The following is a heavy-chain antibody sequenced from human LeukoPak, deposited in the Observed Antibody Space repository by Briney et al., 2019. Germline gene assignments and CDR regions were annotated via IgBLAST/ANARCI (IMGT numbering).Heavy chain of an antibody. V-gene: IGHV4-39*07. D-gene: IGHD6-13*01. CDR1: GGSISSSSYY. J-gene: IGHJ4*02. CDR3: ARVWIAAAAPDY. Sequence: SETLSLTCTVSGGSISSSSYYWGWIRQPPGKGLEWIGSIYYSGSTYYNPSLKSRVTISVDTSKNQFSLKLSSVTAADTAVYYCARVWIAAAAPDYWGQGTLVTVSS. CDR2: IYYSGST.